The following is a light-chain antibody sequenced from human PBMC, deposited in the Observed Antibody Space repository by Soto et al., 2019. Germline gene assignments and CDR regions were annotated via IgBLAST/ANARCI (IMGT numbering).Light chain of an antibody. CDR2: KAS. Sequence: IQLTQSPSSLSASVGDRVTITCRASQGISSFLAGFQQKPGKAPKLLIYKASTLKSGVPSRFSGSGSGTDFTLTISSLQPEDFATYYCQQSYSTPSGFGQGTKVDIK. CDR1: QGISSF. CDR3: QQSYSTPSG. J-gene: IGKJ1*01. V-gene: IGKV1-39*01.